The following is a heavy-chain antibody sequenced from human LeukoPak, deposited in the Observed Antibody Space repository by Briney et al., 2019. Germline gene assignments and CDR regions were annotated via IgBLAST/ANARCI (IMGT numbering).Heavy chain of an antibody. D-gene: IGHD6-13*01. Sequence: PGGSLRLSXAASGFTFSSYSMNWVRQPPGKGLEWVSYISSSSSTIYYADSVKGRFTISRDNAKNSLYLQMNSLRAEDTAVYYCARDPIAAAGTLDYWGQGTLVTVSS. J-gene: IGHJ4*02. CDR2: ISSSSSTI. V-gene: IGHV3-48*01. CDR3: ARDPIAAAGTLDY. CDR1: GFTFSSYS.